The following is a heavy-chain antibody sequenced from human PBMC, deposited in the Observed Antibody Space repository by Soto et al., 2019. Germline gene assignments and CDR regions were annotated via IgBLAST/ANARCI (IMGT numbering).Heavy chain of an antibody. CDR3: ASPKTSSSSSYYYYNMDV. V-gene: IGHV1-69*02. J-gene: IGHJ6*03. D-gene: IGHD6-6*01. Sequence: QVQLVQSGAEVKKPGSSVKVSCKASGGTFSSYTISWVRQAPGQGLEWMGRIIPILGIANYAQKFQGRVTNTADKSTSTAYMELSSLRSEDTAVYYCASPKTSSSSSYYYYNMDVWGKGTTVTVSS. CDR2: IIPILGIA. CDR1: GGTFSSYT.